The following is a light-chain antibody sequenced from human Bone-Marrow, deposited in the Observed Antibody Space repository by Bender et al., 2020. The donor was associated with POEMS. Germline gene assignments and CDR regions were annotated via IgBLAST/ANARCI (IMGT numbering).Light chain of an antibody. Sequence: QSVLTQPPSASGTPGQRVTISCSGSNSNIGTNAVNWYQQFPGTAPKILIYSDNQRPSGVPDRFCAFPSGSSASLSINGLQSEDEADYYCAAWDAGLGGGVFGGGTQLTVL. CDR1: NSNIGTNA. J-gene: IGLJ3*02. V-gene: IGLV1-44*01. CDR2: SDN. CDR3: AAWDAGLGGGV.